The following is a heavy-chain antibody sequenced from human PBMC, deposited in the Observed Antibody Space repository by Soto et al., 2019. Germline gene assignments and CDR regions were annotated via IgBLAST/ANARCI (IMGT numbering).Heavy chain of an antibody. D-gene: IGHD2-8*01. CDR3: ATWPYCTNGVCYTSGGWYFDL. CDR1: GYTLTELS. Sequence: ASVKVSCKVSGYTLTELSMHWVRQAPGKGLEWMGGFDPEDGETIYAQKFQGRVTMTEDTSTDTAYMELSSLRSEDTAVYYCATWPYCTNGVCYTSGGWYFDLWGRGTLVTAPQ. J-gene: IGHJ2*01. CDR2: FDPEDGET. V-gene: IGHV1-24*01.